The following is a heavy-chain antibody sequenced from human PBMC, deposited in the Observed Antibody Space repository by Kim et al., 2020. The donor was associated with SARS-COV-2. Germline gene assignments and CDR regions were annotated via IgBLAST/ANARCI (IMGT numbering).Heavy chain of an antibody. V-gene: IGHV4-34*01. J-gene: IGHJ4*02. CDR1: VGSFSGYY. CDR3: ARGKGLYFVSSGFYLASHYFAY. Sequence: ETLSLTYAVYVGSFSGYYWSWIRQPPGKGLEWIGEINHSGSTNYNPSLKSRVTISVDTSKNQFSLKLSSVTAAATAVYYCARGKGLYFVSSGFYLASHYFAYCGQSAPVTHSS. D-gene: IGHD3-22*01. CDR2: INHSGST.